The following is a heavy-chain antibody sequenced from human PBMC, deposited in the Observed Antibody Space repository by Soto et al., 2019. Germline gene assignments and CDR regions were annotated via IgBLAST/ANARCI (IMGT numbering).Heavy chain of an antibody. CDR3: ARDRGITIFGVVIMASHDAFDI. CDR1: GYTFTSYG. D-gene: IGHD3-3*01. Sequence: VKVSCKASGYTFTSYGISWVRQAPGQGLEWMGWISAYNGNTNYAQKLQGRVTMTTDTSTSTAYMELRSLRSDDTAVYYCARDRGITIFGVVIMASHDAFDIWGQGTMVTVSS. CDR2: ISAYNGNT. V-gene: IGHV1-18*04. J-gene: IGHJ3*02.